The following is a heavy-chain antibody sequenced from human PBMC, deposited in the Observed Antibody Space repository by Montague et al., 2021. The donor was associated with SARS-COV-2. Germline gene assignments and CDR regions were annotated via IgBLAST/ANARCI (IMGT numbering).Heavy chain of an antibody. D-gene: IGHD1-14*01. J-gene: IGHJ6*02. CDR1: GFTFSSYS. CDR2: ISSSISYI. V-gene: IGHV3-21*01. Sequence: SLRLSCAASGFTFSSYSMNWVRQAPGKGLECVSSISSSISYIYYADSVKGRFTISRDNAKHSLYLQMNSLRAEDTAVYYCASLTTDTLYYYYGMDVWGQGTTVTVSS. CDR3: ASLTTDTLYYYYGMDV.